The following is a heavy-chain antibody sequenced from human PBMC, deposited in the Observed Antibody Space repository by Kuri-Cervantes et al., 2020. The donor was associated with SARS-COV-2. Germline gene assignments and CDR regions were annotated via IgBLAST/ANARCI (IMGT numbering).Heavy chain of an antibody. Sequence: SVKVSCKASGGTFSSYAISWVRQAPGQGLEWMGGIIPIFGTANYAQKFQGRVTITADKSTSTAYMELSSLRSEDTAVYYCARGPRYSSSWYQTLDYWGQGTLVTVSS. CDR1: GGTFSSYA. CDR2: IIPIFGTA. D-gene: IGHD6-13*01. J-gene: IGHJ4*02. V-gene: IGHV1-69*06. CDR3: ARGPRYSSSWYQTLDY.